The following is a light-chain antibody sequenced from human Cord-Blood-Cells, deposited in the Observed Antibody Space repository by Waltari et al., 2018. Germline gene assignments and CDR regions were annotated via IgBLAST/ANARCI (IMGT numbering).Light chain of an antibody. J-gene: IGKJ2*03. CDR3: QQYGSSPG. CDR2: GAS. CDR1: QSVSSSY. Sequence: EIVFTQSPGTRSLSPGERATLSCRASQSVSSSYLAWYQQKPGQAPRLLIYGASSRATGIPDRFSGSGSGTDFTLTISRLEPEDFAVYYCQQYGSSPGFGQGTKLEIK. V-gene: IGKV3-20*01.